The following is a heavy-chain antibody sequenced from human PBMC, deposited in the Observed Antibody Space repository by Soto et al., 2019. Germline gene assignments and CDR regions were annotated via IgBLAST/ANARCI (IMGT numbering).Heavy chain of an antibody. CDR2: IIPIFGTA. Sequence: QVQLVQSGAEVKKPGSSVKVSCKASGGTFSSYAISWVRQAPGQGLEWMGGIIPIFGTANYAQKFQGRVTITADHSTSTAYMELSSLRSEDTAVYYCARGSVGGWELPYYYYGMDVWGQGTTVTVSS. CDR3: ARGSVGGWELPYYYYGMDV. CDR1: GGTFSSYA. V-gene: IGHV1-69*01. J-gene: IGHJ6*02. D-gene: IGHD1-26*01.